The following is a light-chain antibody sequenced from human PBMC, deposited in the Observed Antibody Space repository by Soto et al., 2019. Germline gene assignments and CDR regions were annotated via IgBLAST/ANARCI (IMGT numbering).Light chain of an antibody. V-gene: IGKV3-20*01. CDR2: GAS. J-gene: IGKJ1*01. CDR1: QSVSSSY. Sequence: EVVMRQSPATLSVSPGEGATLSCRASQSVSSSYLAWYKQKPGQAHRLLIYGASSRATGIPDRFSGSGSGTDFTLTISRLEPEDFAVYYCQQYGSSRTFGQGTKVDIK. CDR3: QQYGSSRT.